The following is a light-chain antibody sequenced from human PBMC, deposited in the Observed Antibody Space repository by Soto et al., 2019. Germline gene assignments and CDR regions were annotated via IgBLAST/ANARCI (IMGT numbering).Light chain of an antibody. CDR1: QSVSSN. Sequence: EIGMEHSRATLSVSQGERATLSCRASQSVSSNLAWYQQKPGQAPRLLIYGASTRATGIPARFSGSGSGTEFTLTISSLQSEDFAVYYCQQYNNWLWTFGQGTKVDIK. V-gene: IGKV3-15*01. J-gene: IGKJ1*01. CDR2: GAS. CDR3: QQYNNWLWT.